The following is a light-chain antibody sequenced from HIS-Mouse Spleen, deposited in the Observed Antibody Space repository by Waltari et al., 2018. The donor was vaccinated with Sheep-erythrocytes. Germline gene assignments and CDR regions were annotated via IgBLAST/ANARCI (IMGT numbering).Light chain of an antibody. Sequence: SYELTQPPSVSVSPGQTARITRSGDALPQKYAYWYHKKSGQAPVLVIYEDSKRPSGIPERFSGSTSGTMATLTISGAQVEDEADYYCYSTDSSGNHWVFGGGTKLTVL. CDR2: EDS. CDR1: ALPQKY. J-gene: IGLJ3*02. CDR3: YSTDSSGNHWV. V-gene: IGLV3-10*01.